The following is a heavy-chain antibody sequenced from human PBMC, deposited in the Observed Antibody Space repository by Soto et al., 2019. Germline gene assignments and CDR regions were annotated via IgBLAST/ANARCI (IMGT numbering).Heavy chain of an antibody. CDR2: ITGDGHRT. CDR3: AKREYDDSATCSPLLES. Sequence: EVQLLESGGGLVQPGGSLRLSCTASGFTFSGYAMSWVRQSPGKELEWVAAITGDGHRTYYADSVGGRFTISRDNSKKALMRQMNSMRTEDAGIERWAKREYDDSATCSPLLESWGQGVLVTVSS. J-gene: IGHJ4*02. CDR1: GFTFSGYA. D-gene: IGHD3-22*01. V-gene: IGHV3-23*01.